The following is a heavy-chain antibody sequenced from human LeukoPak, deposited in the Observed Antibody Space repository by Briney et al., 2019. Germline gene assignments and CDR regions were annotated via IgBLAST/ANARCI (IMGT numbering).Heavy chain of an antibody. CDR3: ARGASGVYTVTTSWFDP. CDR2: INPNSGGT. D-gene: IGHD4-17*01. J-gene: IGHJ5*02. V-gene: IGHV1-2*02. CDR1: GYTFTGYY. Sequence: ASVKVSCKASGYTFTGYYMHWVRQAPGQGLEWMGWINPNSGGTNYAQKFQGRVTMARDTSISTAYMELSRLRSDDTAVYYCARGASGVYTVTTSWFDPWGQGTLVTVSS.